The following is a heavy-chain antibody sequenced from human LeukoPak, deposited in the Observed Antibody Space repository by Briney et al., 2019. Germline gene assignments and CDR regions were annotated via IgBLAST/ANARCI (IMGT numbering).Heavy chain of an antibody. CDR3: ARDGRDPRSAFDI. D-gene: IGHD3/OR15-3a*01. CDR2: IKQDGSEK. V-gene: IGHV3-7*01. Sequence: RGSLRLSCAASGFTFSTYWMSWVRQAPGKGLELVANIKQDGSEKYYVDSVKGRFTISRDNAKNSLYLQVNSLRAEDTAVYYCARDGRDPRSAFDIWGQGTMVTVSS. J-gene: IGHJ3*02. CDR1: GFTFSTYW.